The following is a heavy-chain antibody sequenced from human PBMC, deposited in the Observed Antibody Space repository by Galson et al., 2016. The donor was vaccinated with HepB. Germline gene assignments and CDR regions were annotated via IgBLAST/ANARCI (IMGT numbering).Heavy chain of an antibody. CDR1: GFSLSTRGVG. CDR3: AHSLFMPDYDFWSVPYFDH. D-gene: IGHD3-3*01. Sequence: PALVNPTQTLTLTCSFSGFSLSTRGVGVAWIRQPPGKALERLALVYWDRDKRYSPPLINRLTIPEDLSRNHVVLAMTYMDPLDTATSYCAHSLFMPDYDFWSVPYFDHWGQGILVTVSS. V-gene: IGHV2-5*02. CDR2: VYWDRDK. J-gene: IGHJ4*02.